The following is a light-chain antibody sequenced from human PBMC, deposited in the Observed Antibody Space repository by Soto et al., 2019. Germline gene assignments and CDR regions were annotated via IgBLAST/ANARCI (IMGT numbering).Light chain of an antibody. CDR3: SSYTISSTYVV. CDR1: SSDVGGYNY. J-gene: IGLJ2*01. V-gene: IGLV2-14*01. CDR2: DVS. Sequence: QSALTQPASVSGSPGQSITISCTGTSSDVGGYNYVSWYQQHPGKAPKLMLYDVSNRPSGVSNRFSGSKSGNTASLTISGLQAEDEADYYCSSYTISSTYVVFGGGTKLTVL.